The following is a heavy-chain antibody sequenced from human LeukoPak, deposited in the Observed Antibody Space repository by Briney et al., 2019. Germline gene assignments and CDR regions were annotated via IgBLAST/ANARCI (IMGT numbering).Heavy chain of an antibody. J-gene: IGHJ4*02. CDR3: AREEADGYLN. Sequence: GGSLRLSCAVSGFSVGRNYVTWVRQAPGKGLEWVSTIYSGGNTYYADSVKGRFTVSRDNSKNIVYPLMISLRAEDTAVYYCAREEADGYLNWGQGTLVTVSS. CDR2: IYSGGNT. D-gene: IGHD5-18*01. V-gene: IGHV3-53*01. CDR1: GFSVGRNY.